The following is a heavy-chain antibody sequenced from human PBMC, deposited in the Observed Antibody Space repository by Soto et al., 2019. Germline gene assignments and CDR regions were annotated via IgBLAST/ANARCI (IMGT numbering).Heavy chain of an antibody. CDR3: ARAVSSSELDY. J-gene: IGHJ4*02. CDR2: IYHSGST. D-gene: IGHD3-10*01. V-gene: IGHV4-30-2*01. Sequence: PSETLSLTCAVSGGSISSGGYSWSWIRQPPGKGLEWIGYIYHSGSTYYNPSLKSRVTISVDRSKNQFPLKLSSVTAADTAVYYCARAVSSSELDYWGQGTLVTVSS. CDR1: GGSISSGGYS.